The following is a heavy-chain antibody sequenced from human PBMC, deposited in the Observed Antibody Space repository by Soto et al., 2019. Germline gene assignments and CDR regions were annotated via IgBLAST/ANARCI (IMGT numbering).Heavy chain of an antibody. CDR2: INPNSGGT. V-gene: IGHV1-2*04. Sequence: ASVKVACKGSGYAFTVYYMHWVGQAPGQGLEWMGWINPNSGGTNYAQKFQGWVTMTRDTSISTAYMELSRLRSDDTAVYYCARGGRGDTAMVTYYYGMDVWGQGTTVTVSS. D-gene: IGHD5-18*01. J-gene: IGHJ6*02. CDR3: ARGGRGDTAMVTYYYGMDV. CDR1: GYAFTVYY.